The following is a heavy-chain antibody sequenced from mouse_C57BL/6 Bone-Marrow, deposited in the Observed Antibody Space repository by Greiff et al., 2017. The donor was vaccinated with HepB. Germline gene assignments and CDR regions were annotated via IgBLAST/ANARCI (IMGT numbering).Heavy chain of an antibody. CDR2: IRSNSSNYAT. J-gene: IGHJ3*01. Sequence: EVQLVESGGGLVQPKGSLKLSCAASGFTFNTYAMHWVRQAPGKGLEWVARIRSNSSNYATYYADSVKDRFTISRDDSQSMLYLQMNNLKTEDTAMYYCVRDRGPDLPWFAYWGQGTLVTVSA. CDR1: GFTFNTYA. V-gene: IGHV10-3*01. CDR3: VRDRGPDLPWFAY. D-gene: IGHD3-3*01.